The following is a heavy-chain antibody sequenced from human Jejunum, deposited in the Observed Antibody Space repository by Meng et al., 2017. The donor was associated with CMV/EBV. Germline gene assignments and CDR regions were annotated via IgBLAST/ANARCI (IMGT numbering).Heavy chain of an antibody. CDR2: IYNSAST. CDR3: AKGSLGYCTSSSCLADS. Sequence: SKNIYYWSWIRQPPGKGLEWIGYIYNSASTNYNPSLKSRVTISVDTSRKQFSLKLTSVTAADTAVYYCAKGSLGYCTSSSCLADSWGQGTRVTVSS. J-gene: IGHJ4*02. V-gene: IGHV4-59*01. D-gene: IGHD2-2*01. CDR1: SKNIYY.